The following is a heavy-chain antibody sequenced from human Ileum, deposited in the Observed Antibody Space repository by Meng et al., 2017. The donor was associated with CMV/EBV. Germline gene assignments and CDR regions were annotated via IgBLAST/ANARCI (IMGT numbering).Heavy chain of an antibody. CDR3: ARDRWLRWSPFFDY. D-gene: IGHD5-12*01. Sequence: SGAASGFTFGDYYMSWIRQAPGKGLEWISYITSSGYVIYYADSVKGRFTISRDNTNNSLYLQMNDLRAEDTAVYYCARDRWLRWSPFFDYWGQGALVTVSS. CDR2: ITSSGYVI. CDR1: GFTFGDYY. J-gene: IGHJ4*02. V-gene: IGHV3-11*01.